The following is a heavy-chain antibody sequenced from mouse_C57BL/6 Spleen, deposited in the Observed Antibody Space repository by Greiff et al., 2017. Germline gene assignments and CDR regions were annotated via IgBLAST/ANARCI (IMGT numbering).Heavy chain of an antibody. D-gene: IGHD1-1*01. CDR3: ARTDYYGSSPFDY. CDR2: IDPSDSET. J-gene: IGHJ2*01. Sequence: QVQLQQPGAELVRPGSSVKLSCKASGYTFTSYWMHWVKQRPIQGLEWIGNIDPSDSETHYNQKFKDKATLTVDQSSSTAYMQLSSLTSEDSAVYYCARTDYYGSSPFDYWGQGTTLTVSS. V-gene: IGHV1-52*01. CDR1: GYTFTSYW.